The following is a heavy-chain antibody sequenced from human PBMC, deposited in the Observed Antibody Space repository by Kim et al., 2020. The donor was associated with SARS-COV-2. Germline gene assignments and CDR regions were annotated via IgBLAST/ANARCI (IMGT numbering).Heavy chain of an antibody. J-gene: IGHJ3*02. CDR1: GGTFSTYT. D-gene: IGHD3-22*01. V-gene: IGHV1-69*10. CDR3: ARGDRVVVIVVVPGAFDI. CDR2: ISPIFGIT. Sequence: SVKVSCKASGGTFSTYTINWVRQAPGQGLEWMGEISPIFGITKYAQKFQGRVTITADKSTDTGYMELSSLRSDDTAVYYCARGDRVVVIVVVPGAFDIWGQGTMVTVSS.